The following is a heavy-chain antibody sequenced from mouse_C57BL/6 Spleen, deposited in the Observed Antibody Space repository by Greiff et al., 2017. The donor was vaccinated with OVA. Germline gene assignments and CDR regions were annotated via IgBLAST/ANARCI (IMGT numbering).Heavy chain of an antibody. Sequence: QVQLKQPGAELVKPGASVKLSCKASGYTFTSYWMHWVKQRPGQGLEWIGMIHPNSGSTNYNEKFTSKATLTVDKSSSTAYMQLSSLTSEDSAVYYCARYGNLYNLDYGGQGTTLPVS. V-gene: IGHV1-64*01. D-gene: IGHD2-10*02. CDR2: IHPNSGST. CDR3: ARYGNLYNLDY. J-gene: IGHJ2*01. CDR1: GYTFTSYW.